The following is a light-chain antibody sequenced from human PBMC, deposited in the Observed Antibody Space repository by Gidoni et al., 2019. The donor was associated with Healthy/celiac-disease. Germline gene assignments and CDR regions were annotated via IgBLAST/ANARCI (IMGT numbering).Light chain of an antibody. CDR1: QGISSY. Sequence: DIQFTQSPSFLSASVGDRVTIPCRASQGISSYLAWYQQKPGKAPNLLIYAASTLQSGVPSRFSGSGSGTEFTLTISSLQPEDFATYYCQQLNSYPRTFGQGTKLEIK. CDR3: QQLNSYPRT. V-gene: IGKV1-9*01. CDR2: AAS. J-gene: IGKJ2*01.